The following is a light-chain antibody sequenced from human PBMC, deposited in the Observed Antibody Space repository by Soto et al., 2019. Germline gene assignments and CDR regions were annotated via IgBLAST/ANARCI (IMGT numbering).Light chain of an antibody. CDR1: QSLPSTW. CDR2: KGA. Sequence: DVQMTQSPSTLSASVGDKVTITCRASQSLPSTWLAWFQQRPGKAPNVLIYKGAALASGVSSRFSGSRSGTEFTLTISSLQPDDFATYFCQQYAARSPWTFGKGTRV. CDR3: QQYAARSPWT. V-gene: IGKV1-5*03. J-gene: IGKJ1*01.